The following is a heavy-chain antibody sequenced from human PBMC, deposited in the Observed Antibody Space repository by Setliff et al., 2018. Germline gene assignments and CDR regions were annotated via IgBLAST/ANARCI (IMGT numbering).Heavy chain of an antibody. V-gene: IGHV3-21*01. CDR2: ISGSGVST. CDR1: GFTFSSYS. CDR3: ARDRGGGRDY. Sequence: GGSLRLSCAASGFTFSSYSMNWVRQAPGKGLEWVSAISGSGVSTYYADSVKGRFTISRDNAKNTLYLQMNSLRAEDTAVYYCARDRGGGRDYWGQGTLVTVSS. J-gene: IGHJ4*02.